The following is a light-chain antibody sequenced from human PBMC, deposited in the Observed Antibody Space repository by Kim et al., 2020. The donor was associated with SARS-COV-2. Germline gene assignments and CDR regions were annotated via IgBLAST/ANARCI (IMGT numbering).Light chain of an antibody. V-gene: IGLV3-1*01. CDR1: KLGDKY. CDR2: QDS. J-gene: IGLJ2*01. Sequence: VSPRQTASITCSGDKLGDKYACWYQQKPGQSPVLVIYQDSKRTSGIPERFSGSNSGNTAPLTISGTQAMDEADYYCQAWDSSTVVFGGGTQLTVL. CDR3: QAWDSSTVV.